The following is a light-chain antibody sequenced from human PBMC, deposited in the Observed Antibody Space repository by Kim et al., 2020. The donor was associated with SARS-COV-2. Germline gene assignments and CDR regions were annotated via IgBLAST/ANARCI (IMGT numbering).Light chain of an antibody. V-gene: IGLV3-19*01. CDR2: GKN. J-gene: IGLJ2*01. CDR3: NSRDSNDNVV. Sequence: SSELTQDPAVSVALGQTVRITCQGDSLRRYYATWYQQKPGQSPILVIYGKNNRPSGSPDRFSGSSSGNTASLTITGTQAGDEADYYCNSRDSNDNVVFGGGTQLTVL. CDR1: SLRRYY.